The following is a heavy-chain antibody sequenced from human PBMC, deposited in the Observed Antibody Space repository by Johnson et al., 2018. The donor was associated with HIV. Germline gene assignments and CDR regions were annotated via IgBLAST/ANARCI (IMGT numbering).Heavy chain of an antibody. CDR3: AREPRLLTDAFDI. Sequence: VQLVESGGGLVMPGGSLRLSCAASRFTFSYAWISWVRQAPGKGLEWVASIKQDGSEQYYVDSVKGRFTISRDNSKNTLYLQMNSLKTEDTAVYYCAREPRLLTDAFDIWGQGTMVTVSS. CDR2: IKQDGSEQ. J-gene: IGHJ3*02. V-gene: IGHV3-7*03. CDR1: RFTFSYAW. D-gene: IGHD5-18*01.